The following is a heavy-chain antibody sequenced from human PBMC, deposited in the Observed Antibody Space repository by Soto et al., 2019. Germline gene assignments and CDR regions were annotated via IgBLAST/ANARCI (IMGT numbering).Heavy chain of an antibody. CDR3: ARGPITLVRGVVYYYYNLDV. CDR1: GGSVSSDSDY. Sequence: QVQLQESGPGLVKPSETLSLTCTVSGGSVSSDSDYWSWIRQPPGKGLEWIAHMYYSGSPNYSPPLKSRVTISVDTSKNQFSLRLTSVTPADTAVYYCARGPITLVRGVVYYYYNLDVWGQGTTVTVSS. V-gene: IGHV4-61*01. J-gene: IGHJ6*02. CDR2: MYYSGSP. D-gene: IGHD3-10*01.